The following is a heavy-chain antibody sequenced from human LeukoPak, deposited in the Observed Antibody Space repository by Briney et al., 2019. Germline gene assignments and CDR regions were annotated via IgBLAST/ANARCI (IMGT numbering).Heavy chain of an antibody. J-gene: IGHJ3*02. CDR2: IFYSAST. V-gene: IGHV4-30-4*08. Sequence: SQTLSLTCTVSGGSISSGDDYWGWIREPGGKGLEWIGYIFYSASTYYNPSLRSRFTISVDTSTNPFSLKLSSVTAADTAVYYCARYRDSSGYRDDAFDIWGQGTMVTVSS. D-gene: IGHD3-22*01. CDR3: ARYRDSSGYRDDAFDI. CDR1: GGSISSGDDY.